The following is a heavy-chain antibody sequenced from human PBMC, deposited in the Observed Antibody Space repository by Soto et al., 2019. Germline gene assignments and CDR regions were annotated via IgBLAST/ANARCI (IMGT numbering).Heavy chain of an antibody. CDR2: IIPIFGTA. J-gene: IGHJ6*02. Sequence: QVQLVQSGAEVKKPGSSVKVSCKASGGTFSSYAISWVRQAPGQGLEWMGGIIPIFGTANYAQKFQGRVTITADKSTSTAYMELSSLRSEDTAVYYCARDNYDFWSGYYPPYYSYGMDVWGQGTTVTVSS. V-gene: IGHV1-69*06. D-gene: IGHD3-3*01. CDR1: GGTFSSYA. CDR3: ARDNYDFWSGYYPPYYSYGMDV.